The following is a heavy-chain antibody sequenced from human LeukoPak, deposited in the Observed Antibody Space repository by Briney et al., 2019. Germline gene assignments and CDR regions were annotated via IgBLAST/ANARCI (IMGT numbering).Heavy chain of an antibody. CDR1: GFTFSSYW. Sequence: PGGSLRLSCAASGFTFSSYWMSWVRQAPGKGLEWVANIKQDGSEKYYVDSVKGRFTISRDNAKNSLYLQMNSLRAEDTAVYYCAREGVATINDAFDIWGQGTMVTVSS. J-gene: IGHJ3*02. D-gene: IGHD5-24*01. CDR3: AREGVATINDAFDI. CDR2: IKQDGSEK. V-gene: IGHV3-7*01.